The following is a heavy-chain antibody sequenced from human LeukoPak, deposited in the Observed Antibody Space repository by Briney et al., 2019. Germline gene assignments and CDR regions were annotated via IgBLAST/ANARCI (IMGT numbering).Heavy chain of an antibody. V-gene: IGHV3-23*01. Sequence: GGSLRLSCAASGFTFSSFAMSCVRQAPGKGLEWVSAIGAGGVTTYYADSVKGRFTISRDNSKNTLYLQMSSLRAEDTALYYCAKSLGPISNIAARPLDYWGLGTLVTVSS. CDR2: IGAGGVTT. CDR3: AKSLGPISNIAARPLDY. J-gene: IGHJ4*02. CDR1: GFTFSSFA. D-gene: IGHD6-6*01.